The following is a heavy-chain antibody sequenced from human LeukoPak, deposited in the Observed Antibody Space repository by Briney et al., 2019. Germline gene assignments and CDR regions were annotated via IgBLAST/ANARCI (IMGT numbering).Heavy chain of an antibody. D-gene: IGHD3-22*01. V-gene: IGHV3-9*03. CDR1: GFTFDDYA. CDR3: AKDSGGYEGYFDY. Sequence: PGGSLRLSCAASGFTFDDYAMYWVRQAPGKGLEWVSGISWNSGSIGYADSVKGRFTISRDNAKNSLYLQMNSLRAEDMALYYCAKDSGGYEGYFDYWGQGTLVTVSS. CDR2: ISWNSGSI. J-gene: IGHJ4*02.